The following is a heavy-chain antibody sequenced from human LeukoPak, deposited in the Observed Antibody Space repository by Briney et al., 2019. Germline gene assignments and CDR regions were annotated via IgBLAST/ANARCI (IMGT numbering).Heavy chain of an antibody. CDR2: ISYDGSNK. CDR1: GFTFSSYG. D-gene: IGHD3-10*01. CDR3: AKNWGVQYYYYYGMDV. V-gene: IGHV3-30*18. J-gene: IGHJ6*02. Sequence: GRSLRLSCAASGFTFSSYGMHWVRQAPGKGQEWGAVISYDGSNKYYADSVKGRFTISRDNSKNTLYLQMNSLRAEDTAVYYCAKNWGVQYYYYYGMDVWGQGTTVTVSS.